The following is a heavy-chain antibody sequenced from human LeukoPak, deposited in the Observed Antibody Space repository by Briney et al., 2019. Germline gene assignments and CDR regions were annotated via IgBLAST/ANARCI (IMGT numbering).Heavy chain of an antibody. Sequence: ASVKVSCKASGYTFTGYYMHWVRQAPGQGLEWMGWINPNSGGTNYAQKFQGRVTMTRDTSISTAYMELSRLRSDDPAVYYCARDETAGYSSSWADYWGQGTLVTVSS. CDR2: INPNSGGT. CDR3: ARDETAGYSSSWADY. J-gene: IGHJ4*02. V-gene: IGHV1-2*02. CDR1: GYTFTGYY. D-gene: IGHD6-13*01.